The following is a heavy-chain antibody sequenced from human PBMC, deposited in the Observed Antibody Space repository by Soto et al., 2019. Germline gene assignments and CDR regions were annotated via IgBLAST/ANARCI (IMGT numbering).Heavy chain of an antibody. V-gene: IGHV1-24*01. D-gene: IGHD2-15*01. CDR2: SDPEDGGT. CDR1: GYTLTELF. Sequence: GASVKVSCKVSGYTLTELFMHWVRQAPGRGLEWMGSSDPEDGGTLIAQKFQGRVTMTEDTSIDTAYMELSSLRSEDTAVYYCATGTGSGGWEAYYYGMDVWGQGTTVTVSS. CDR3: ATGTGSGGWEAYYYGMDV. J-gene: IGHJ6*02.